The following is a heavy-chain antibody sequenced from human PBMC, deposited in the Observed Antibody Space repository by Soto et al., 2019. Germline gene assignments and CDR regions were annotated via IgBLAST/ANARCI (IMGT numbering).Heavy chain of an antibody. CDR1: GCSISSGGYY. J-gene: IGHJ6*02. CDR2: IYYSGST. CDR3: ARDRMITFGGVIAYGMDV. D-gene: IGHD3-16*02. V-gene: IGHV4-31*03. Sequence: PSETLSLTCPVSGCSISSGGYYWSWIRQHPGKGLEWIGYIYYSGSTYYNPSLKSRVTISVDTSKNQFSLKLSSVTAADTAVYYCARDRMITFGGVIAYGMDVWGQGTTVTVSS.